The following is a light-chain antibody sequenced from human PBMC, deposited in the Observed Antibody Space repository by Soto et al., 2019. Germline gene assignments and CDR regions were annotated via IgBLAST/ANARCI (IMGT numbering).Light chain of an antibody. CDR3: QQYNNWPLT. V-gene: IGKV3-11*01. Sequence: VVSKSAAALSLSPGERATLSCRASQSVSSYLAWYQQKPGQAPRLLIYDASNRATGIPARFSGSGSGTDFTLTISSLEPEDVAVYYCQQYNNWPLTFGAGTKVDI. CDR1: QSVSSY. CDR2: DAS. J-gene: IGKJ4*01.